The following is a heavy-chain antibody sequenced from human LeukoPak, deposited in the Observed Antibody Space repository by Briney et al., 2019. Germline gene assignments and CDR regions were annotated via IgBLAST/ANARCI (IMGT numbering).Heavy chain of an antibody. CDR1: GYTFIGSY. V-gene: IGHV1-2*02. CDR2: INPNSGGT. Sequence: GASVKVSCKASGYTFIGSYMHWVRQAPGQGLEWMGWINPNSGGTNYAQKFQGRVTMTRDTSISTAYMELSSLRSEDTAVYYCARGLGGWFDPWGQGTLVTVSS. J-gene: IGHJ5*02. CDR3: ARGLGGWFDP.